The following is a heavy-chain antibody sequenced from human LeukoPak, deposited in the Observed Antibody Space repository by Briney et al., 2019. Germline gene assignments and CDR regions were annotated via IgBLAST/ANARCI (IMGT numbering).Heavy chain of an antibody. CDR2: INHSGST. D-gene: IGHD3-10*01. J-gene: IGHJ6*03. CDR1: GGSFSGYY. CDR3: AREQLWFGESIYYYYYMDV. V-gene: IGHV4-34*01. Sequence: PSETLSLTCAVYGGSFSGYYWSWIRQPPGKGLEWIGEINHSGSTNYNPSLKSRVTISVDTSKNQFSLKLSSVTAADTAVYYCAREQLWFGESIYYYYYMDVWGKGTTVTISS.